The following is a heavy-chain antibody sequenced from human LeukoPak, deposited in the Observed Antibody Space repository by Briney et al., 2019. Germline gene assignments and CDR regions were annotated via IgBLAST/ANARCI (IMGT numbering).Heavy chain of an antibody. CDR3: ARGLRVSYGMDV. J-gene: IGHJ6*02. V-gene: IGHV4-34*01. Sequence: SETLSLTCGVYGGSFSGYYWSWIRQPPGKGLEWIGEINHSGSTNYKPSVKSRVTISVDTSKNQFSLKLSSVTAAGTAVYYCARGLRVSYGMDVWGQGTTVTVSS. D-gene: IGHD3-10*01. CDR2: INHSGST. CDR1: GGSFSGYY.